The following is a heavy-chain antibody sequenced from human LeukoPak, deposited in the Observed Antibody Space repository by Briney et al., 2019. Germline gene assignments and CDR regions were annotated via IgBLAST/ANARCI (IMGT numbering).Heavy chain of an antibody. CDR1: GFTFSSYA. J-gene: IGHJ4*02. V-gene: IGHV3-23*01. D-gene: IGHD3-3*01. Sequence: GESLKISCAASGFTFSSYAMSWVRQAPGKGLEWVSAISGSGGSTYYADSVKGRFTISRDNSKNTLYLQMNSLRAEDTAVYYCAKDGTESYYDFWSGLTGYYFDYWGQGTLVTVSS. CDR3: AKDGTESYYDFWSGLTGYYFDY. CDR2: ISGSGGST.